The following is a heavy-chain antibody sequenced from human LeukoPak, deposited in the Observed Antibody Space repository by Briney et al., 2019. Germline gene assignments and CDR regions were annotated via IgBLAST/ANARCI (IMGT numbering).Heavy chain of an antibody. V-gene: IGHV4-31*03. CDR3: ARAVRGYSYGLDV. CDR2: IYYSGST. CDR1: GGSISSGGYY. J-gene: IGHJ6*02. D-gene: IGHD5-18*01. Sequence: QPSETLSLTCTVSGGSISSGGYYWSWIRQHPGKGLEWIGYIYYSGSTYNPSLKSRVTISVDTSKNQFSLKLSSVTAADTAVYYCARAVRGYSYGLDVWGQGTTVTVSS.